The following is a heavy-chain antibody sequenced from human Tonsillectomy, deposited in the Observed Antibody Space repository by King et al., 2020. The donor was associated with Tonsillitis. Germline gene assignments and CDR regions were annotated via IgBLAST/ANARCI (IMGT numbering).Heavy chain of an antibody. J-gene: IGHJ4*02. V-gene: IGHV3-9*01. CDR3: AKATENLWFGESLGYYFDY. CDR2: ISWNSGSI. Sequence: VQLVQSGGGLVQPGRSLRLSCAASGFTFDDYAMHWVRQAPGKGLEWVSGISWNSGSIGYADSVRGRFTISRDNAKNSLYLQMNSLRAEDTAFFYCAKATENLWFGESLGYYFDYWGQGTLVTVSS. CDR1: GFTFDDYA. D-gene: IGHD3-10*01.